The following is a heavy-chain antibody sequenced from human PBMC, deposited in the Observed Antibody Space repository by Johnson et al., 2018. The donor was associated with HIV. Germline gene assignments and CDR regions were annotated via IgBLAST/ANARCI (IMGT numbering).Heavy chain of an antibody. CDR1: GFTVSSNY. CDR3: AKAHPLSTYDYDAFDV. CDR2: IYSGGNT. Sequence: EVQLVESGGGLIQPGGSLRLSCAASGFTVSSNYMSWVRQAPGKGLEWVSVIYSGGNTYYADSVKGRFTISRDNSKNTLYLQMNSLRAEDPAVYYCAKAHPLSTYDYDAFDVWGQGTMVTVSS. J-gene: IGHJ3*01. D-gene: IGHD5-12*01. V-gene: IGHV3-53*01.